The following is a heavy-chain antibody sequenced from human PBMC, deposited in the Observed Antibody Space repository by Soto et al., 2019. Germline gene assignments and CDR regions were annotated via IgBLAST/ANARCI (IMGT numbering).Heavy chain of an antibody. Sequence: PSETLSLTCTVSGGSISGYYWSWIRQPPGKGLEWIGYIYYSGSTNYNPSLKSRVTISVDTSKNQFSLKLSSVTAADTAVYYCARDSSTLYYYYGMDVWGQGTTVTVSS. CDR3: ARDSSTLYYYYGMDV. V-gene: IGHV4-59*01. CDR2: IYYSGST. D-gene: IGHD6-13*01. J-gene: IGHJ6*02. CDR1: GGSISGYY.